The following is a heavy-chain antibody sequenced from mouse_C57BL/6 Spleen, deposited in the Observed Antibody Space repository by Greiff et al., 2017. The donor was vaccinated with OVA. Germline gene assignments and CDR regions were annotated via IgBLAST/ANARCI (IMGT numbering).Heavy chain of an antibody. D-gene: IGHD2-10*02. J-gene: IGHJ3*01. CDR2: INPNNGGT. CDR3: ARRGSPGLGFAY. Sequence: EVQLQQSGPELVKPGASVKISCKASGYTFTDYYMNWVKQSHGKSLEWIGDINPNNGGTSYNQKFKGKATLTVDKSSSTAYMELRSLTSEDSAVYYCARRGSPGLGFAYWGQGTLVTVSA. CDR1: GYTFTDYY. V-gene: IGHV1-26*01.